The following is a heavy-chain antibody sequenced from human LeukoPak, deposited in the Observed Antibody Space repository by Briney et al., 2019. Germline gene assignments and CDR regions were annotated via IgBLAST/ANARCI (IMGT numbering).Heavy chain of an antibody. Sequence: GGSLRLSCAASGFTFSSYSMNWVRQAPGKGLEWVSSISSSSSYIYYADSVKGRFTISRDNAKNSLYLQMNSLRAEDTAVYYCAREPYDILTGYQYYFDYWGQGTLVTVSS. V-gene: IGHV3-21*01. J-gene: IGHJ4*02. CDR2: ISSSSSYI. D-gene: IGHD3-9*01. CDR1: GFTFSSYS. CDR3: AREPYDILTGYQYYFDY.